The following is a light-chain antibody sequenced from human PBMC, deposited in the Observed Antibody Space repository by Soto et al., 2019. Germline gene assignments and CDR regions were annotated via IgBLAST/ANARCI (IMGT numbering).Light chain of an antibody. CDR2: ENN. Sequence: NFMLTQPHSVSESPGKTVIISCTRSSGSIVSNYVQWYQQRPGSAPSTVIYENNQRPSGVPDRFSGSIDSSSNSASLTISGLKTEDEADYFCQSYDNNNHGVFGGGTQLTVL. CDR1: SGSIVSNY. J-gene: IGLJ3*02. V-gene: IGLV6-57*04. CDR3: QSYDNNNHGV.